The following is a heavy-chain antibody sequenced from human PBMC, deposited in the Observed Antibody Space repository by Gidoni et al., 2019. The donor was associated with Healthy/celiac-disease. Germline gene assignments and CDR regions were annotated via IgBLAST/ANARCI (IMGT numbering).Heavy chain of an antibody. D-gene: IGHD6-6*01. Sequence: EVQLVESGGGLVKPGGSLRLSCAASGFTLSSYSMNWVRQAPGKGLEWVSSISSSSSYIYYADSVKGRFTISRDNAKNSLYLQMNSLRAEDTAVYYCARDPGIAARGYYFDYWGQGTLVTVSS. CDR1: GFTLSSYS. J-gene: IGHJ4*02. V-gene: IGHV3-21*01. CDR3: ARDPGIAARGYYFDY. CDR2: ISSSSSYI.